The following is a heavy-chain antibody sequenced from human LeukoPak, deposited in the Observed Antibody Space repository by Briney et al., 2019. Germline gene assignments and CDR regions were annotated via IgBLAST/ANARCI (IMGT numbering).Heavy chain of an antibody. CDR2: IYTSGST. CDR1: GGSISSGSYY. V-gene: IGHV4-61*02. Sequence: PSETLSLTCTVSGGSISSGSYYWSWIRQPAGKGLEWIGRIYTSGSTNYNPSLKSRLTISVDTSTNRFSLKLRSVTAADTAVYYCARDLGSQSWGLYNWFDPWGQGTLVTVSS. J-gene: IGHJ5*02. D-gene: IGHD3-16*01. CDR3: ARDLGSQSWGLYNWFDP.